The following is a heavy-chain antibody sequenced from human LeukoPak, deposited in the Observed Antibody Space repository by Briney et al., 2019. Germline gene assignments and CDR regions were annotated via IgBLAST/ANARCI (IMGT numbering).Heavy chain of an antibody. D-gene: IGHD3-22*01. Sequence: SETLSLTCTVSGGSIRSSSYYWGWIRQPPGKGLEWIGSIYYTGSTYYNPSLKSRVTISVDASKNQFSLKLNSVTAADTAVYYCARVYYYDSSDYYDTSCFDYWGQGTLVTVSS. CDR1: GGSIRSSSYY. J-gene: IGHJ4*02. CDR3: ARVYYYDSSDYYDTSCFDY. V-gene: IGHV4-39*07. CDR2: IYYTGST.